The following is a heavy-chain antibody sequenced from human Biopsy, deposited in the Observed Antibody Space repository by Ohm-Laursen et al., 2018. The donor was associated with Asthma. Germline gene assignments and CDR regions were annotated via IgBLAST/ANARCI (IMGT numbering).Heavy chain of an antibody. D-gene: IGHD3-22*01. CDR2: IYSGGTS. CDR1: GFAVSRDH. Sequence: GSLRLSCAAPGFAVSRDHMFWVRQAPGKGLEWVSVIYSGGTSHTADSVRGRFTISRDYSKNTLYLQMHSLRAEDTAVYYCARGDSSNWSHYYFDYWGQGTLVTVSS. CDR3: ARGDSSNWSHYYFDY. V-gene: IGHV3-53*01. J-gene: IGHJ4*02.